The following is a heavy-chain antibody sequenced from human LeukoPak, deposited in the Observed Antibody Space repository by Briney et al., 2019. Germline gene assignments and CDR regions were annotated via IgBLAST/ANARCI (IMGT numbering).Heavy chain of an antibody. CDR1: GITISNYG. CDR2: ISYDGLNK. Sequence: GGSLRLSCAASGITISNYGVHWVRQAPGKGLEWLAVISYDGLNKNYADSVKGRFSISRDNSKNTLYLQMNSLRAEDTAVYYCARRAGAYSHPYDYWGQGTLVTVSS. CDR3: ARRAGAYSHPYDY. D-gene: IGHD4/OR15-4a*01. J-gene: IGHJ4*02. V-gene: IGHV3-30*03.